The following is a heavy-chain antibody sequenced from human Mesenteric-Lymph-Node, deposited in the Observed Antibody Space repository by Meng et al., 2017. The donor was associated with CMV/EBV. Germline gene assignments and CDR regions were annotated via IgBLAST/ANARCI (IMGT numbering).Heavy chain of an antibody. J-gene: IGHJ6*02. Sequence: ASVKVSCKASGYTFTSHFMHWVRQAPGQGLEWMGLINIYRGVPNYAQKFQGRVTMTRDTSISTAYMELSSLRPDDTAVYYCTRTYCSSSSCYTANYYYYYGMDVWGQGTTVTVSS. CDR3: TRTYCSSSSCYTANYYYYYGMDV. CDR1: GYTFTSHF. CDR2: INIYRGVP. D-gene: IGHD2-2*02. V-gene: IGHV1-2*02.